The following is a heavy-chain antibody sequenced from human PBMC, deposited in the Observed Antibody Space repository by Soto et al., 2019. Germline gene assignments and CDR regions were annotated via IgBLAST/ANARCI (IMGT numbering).Heavy chain of an antibody. Sequence: PSETLSLTCTVSGGPISSGGYYWSWIRQHPGKGLEWIGYIYYSGSTYYNPSLKSRVTISVDTSKNQFSLKLSSVTAADTAVYYCARDRIDSSGYSYYYYGMDVWGQGTTVTVSS. CDR2: IYYSGST. D-gene: IGHD3-22*01. CDR3: ARDRIDSSGYSYYYYGMDV. J-gene: IGHJ6*02. V-gene: IGHV4-31*03. CDR1: GGPISSGGYY.